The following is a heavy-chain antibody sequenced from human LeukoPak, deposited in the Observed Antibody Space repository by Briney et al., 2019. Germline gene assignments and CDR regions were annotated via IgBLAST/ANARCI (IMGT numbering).Heavy chain of an antibody. Sequence: GASVKVSCKASGYTFTSYGISWVRQAPGQGLEWMGWISAYNGNTNYAQKLQGRVTMTTDTSTSTAYMELRSLRSDDTAVYYCARARTYYYDSSGYYYVDYWGQGTLVTVSS. CDR3: ARARTYYYDSSGYYYVDY. V-gene: IGHV1-18*01. CDR2: ISAYNGNT. J-gene: IGHJ4*02. CDR1: GYTFTSYG. D-gene: IGHD3-22*01.